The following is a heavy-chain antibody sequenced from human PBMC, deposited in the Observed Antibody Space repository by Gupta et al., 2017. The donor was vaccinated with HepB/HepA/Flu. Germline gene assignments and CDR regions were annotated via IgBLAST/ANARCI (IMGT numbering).Heavy chain of an antibody. CDR1: GLPLSRFS. CDR2: SRVGNYI. CDR3: ARNRLADSWFDP. D-gene: IGHD3-16*01. Sequence: EVLLVESGGGLVKPGGSLRLSCEGSGLPLSRFSMLWVRQAPGKGLEWVSSSRVGNYIYYAESVKGRFTISRDNSKNSLFLEMRNLRDEDTAVYYCARNRLADSWFDPWGQGTLVTVSS. J-gene: IGHJ5*02. V-gene: IGHV3-21*02.